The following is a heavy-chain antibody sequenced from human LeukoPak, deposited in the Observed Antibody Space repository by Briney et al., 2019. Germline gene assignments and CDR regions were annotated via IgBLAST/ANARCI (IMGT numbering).Heavy chain of an antibody. CDR2: IGSSSSYI. D-gene: IGHD3-22*01. CDR3: ASGVILDRMIVDSYFDY. J-gene: IGHJ4*02. CDR1: GFTFSSYS. Sequence: PGGSLRLSCAASGFTFSSYSMNWVRQAPGKGLEWVSSIGSSSSYIYYADSVKGRFTISRDNAKNSLYLQMNSLRAEDTAVYYCASGVILDRMIVDSYFDYWGQGTLVTVSS. V-gene: IGHV3-21*01.